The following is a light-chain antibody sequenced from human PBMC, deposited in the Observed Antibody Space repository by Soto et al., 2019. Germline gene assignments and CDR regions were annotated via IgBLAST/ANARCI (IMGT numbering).Light chain of an antibody. CDR1: SSDVGSYNY. CDR2: DVS. J-gene: IGLJ1*01. V-gene: IGLV2-14*03. Sequence: QSVLTQPASVSGSPGQSIAISCTGTSSDVGSYNYVSWYQQHPGKAPKLMIYDVSNRPSGVSDRFSGSKSGNTASLTISGLQAEDEADYYCNSYTSGSTYVFGTGTKSPS. CDR3: NSYTSGSTYV.